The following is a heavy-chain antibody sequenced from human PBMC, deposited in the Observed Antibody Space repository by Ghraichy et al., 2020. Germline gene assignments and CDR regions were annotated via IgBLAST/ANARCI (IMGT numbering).Heavy chain of an antibody. CDR3: AREGGTYYADSGSLYKFSY. J-gene: IGHJ4*02. V-gene: IGHV3-13*01. CDR2: IVTTGDT. D-gene: IGHD3-10*01. CDR1: GFTFSTHD. Sequence: GGSLRLSCAASGFTFSTHDMHWVRQAPGKGLEWVSAIVTTGDTYHSSSVKGRFTVFRDNVKNSVYLQMNSLRVGDTAVYYCAREGGTYYADSGSLYKFSYWGQGTLVAVSP.